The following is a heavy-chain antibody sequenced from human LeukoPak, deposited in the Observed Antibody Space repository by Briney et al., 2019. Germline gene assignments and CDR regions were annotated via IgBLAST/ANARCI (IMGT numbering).Heavy chain of an antibody. CDR1: GYTFTSYG. D-gene: IGHD6-13*01. Sequence: GASVKVSCKASGYTFTSYGISWVRQAPGQGLEWMGWISAYNGNTNYAQKLQGRVTMTTDTSTCTAYMELRSLRSDDTAVYYCAREQRAFAHGRIAAALFDYWGQGTLVTVSS. CDR2: ISAYNGNT. CDR3: AREQRAFAHGRIAAALFDY. V-gene: IGHV1-18*01. J-gene: IGHJ4*02.